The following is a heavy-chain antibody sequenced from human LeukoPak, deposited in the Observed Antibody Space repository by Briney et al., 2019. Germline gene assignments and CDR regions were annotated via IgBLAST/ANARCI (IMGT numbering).Heavy chain of an antibody. D-gene: IGHD3-3*01. J-gene: IGHJ4*02. CDR3: ATQPTTIFGVVIPRP. CDR2: IYYSGST. Sequence: PSETLSLTCTVSGGSFSSSIYYWGWIRQPPGKGLEWIGSIYYSGSTYYNPSLKSRVTISVDTSKNQFSLKLSSVTAADTAVYYCATQPTTIFGVVIPRPWGQGTLVTVSS. V-gene: IGHV4-39*01. CDR1: GGSFSSSIYY.